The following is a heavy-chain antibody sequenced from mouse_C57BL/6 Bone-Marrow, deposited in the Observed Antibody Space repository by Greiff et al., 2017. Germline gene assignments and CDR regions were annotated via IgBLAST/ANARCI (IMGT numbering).Heavy chain of an antibody. Sequence: VQLVESGAELVKPGASVKLSCKASGYTFTSYWMHWVKQRPGRGLEWIGRIDPNSGGTKYNEKFKSKATLTVDKPSSTAYMQLSSLTSEDSAVYYCARGAFYYYGRETAWFAYWGQGTLVTVSA. CDR1: GYTFTSYW. CDR3: ARGAFYYYGRETAWFAY. J-gene: IGHJ3*01. V-gene: IGHV1-72*01. CDR2: IDPNSGGT. D-gene: IGHD1-1*01.